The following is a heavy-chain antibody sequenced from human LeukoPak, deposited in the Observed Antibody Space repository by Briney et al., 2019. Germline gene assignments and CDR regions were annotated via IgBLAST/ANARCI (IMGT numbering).Heavy chain of an antibody. J-gene: IGHJ6*02. Sequence: PGGSLRLSCEVSGFTFSSYAMSWVRQAPGKGLEWVSGISGSGGSTYYADSVKGRFTISRDNSKNTLYLQMNSLRAEDTAVYYCARDGLVATIGMDVWGQGTTVTVSS. V-gene: IGHV3-23*01. CDR2: ISGSGGST. CDR3: ARDGLVATIGMDV. D-gene: IGHD5-12*01. CDR1: GFTFSSYA.